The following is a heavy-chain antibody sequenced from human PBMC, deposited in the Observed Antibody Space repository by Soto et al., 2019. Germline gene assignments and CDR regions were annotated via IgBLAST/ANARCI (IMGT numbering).Heavy chain of an antibody. CDR1: GFTFSSYA. V-gene: IGHV3-23*01. J-gene: IGHJ6*02. D-gene: IGHD3-10*01. CDR2: VSAGGDMT. Sequence: EVQLLESGGDLVQPGGSLRLSCAASGFTFSSYAMSWGRQAPGKGLEWVSSVSAGGDMTYYADSVKGRFTISRDNSKNALFLQMNSLRAEDTALYYCARGDRGGSGSPASYYYSGLDVWGQGTTVTVSS. CDR3: ARGDRGGSGSPASYYYSGLDV.